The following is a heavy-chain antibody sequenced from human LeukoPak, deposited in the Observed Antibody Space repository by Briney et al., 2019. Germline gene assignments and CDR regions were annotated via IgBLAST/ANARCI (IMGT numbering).Heavy chain of an antibody. D-gene: IGHD3-22*01. CDR3: AKGGYDSSGYPYYFDY. CDR2: ISGSGGST. CDR1: GFTFSGYA. Sequence: GASLRLSCAASGFTFSGYAMSWVRQAPGKGLEWVSAISGSGGSTYYADSVKGRFTISRDNSKNTLYLQMNSLRAEDTAVYYCAKGGYDSSGYPYYFDYWGQGTLVTVSS. J-gene: IGHJ4*02. V-gene: IGHV3-23*01.